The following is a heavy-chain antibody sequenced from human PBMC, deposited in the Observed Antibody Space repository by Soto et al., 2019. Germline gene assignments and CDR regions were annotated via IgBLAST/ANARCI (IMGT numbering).Heavy chain of an antibody. CDR2: INSAGSST. CDR3: ALSHTVTTDY. J-gene: IGHJ4*02. CDR1: GLTFSSYW. Sequence: EVQLVESGGGLVQPGGSLRLSCAASGLTFSSYWMHWVRQAPGRGLVWVSRINSAGSSTSYADSVKGRFTISRDNAKNTLYLHMNSLRAEDTAVYYCALSHTVTTDYWGQGTLFTVSS. V-gene: IGHV3-74*01. D-gene: IGHD4-17*01.